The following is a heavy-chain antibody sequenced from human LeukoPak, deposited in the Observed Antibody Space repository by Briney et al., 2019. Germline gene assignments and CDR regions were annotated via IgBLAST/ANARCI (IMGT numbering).Heavy chain of an antibody. V-gene: IGHV3-23*01. CDR3: AKEQMIGTGPFDS. D-gene: IGHD2-8*02. J-gene: IGHJ4*02. Sequence: PGGSLRLPCAASGFTFSSYAMSWVRLAPGKGLEWVSTIGGSGGSTYYADSVKGRFTISRDNSKNTLYLQMNSLRVEDTAVYYCAKEQMIGTGPFDSWGQGTLVPVSS. CDR1: GFTFSSYA. CDR2: IGGSGGST.